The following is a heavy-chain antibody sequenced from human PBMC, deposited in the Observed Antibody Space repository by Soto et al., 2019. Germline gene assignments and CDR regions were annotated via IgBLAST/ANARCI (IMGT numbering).Heavy chain of an antibody. CDR1: GFTFSSYT. CDR3: AKSTQSSWYLRWLHP. J-gene: IGHJ5*02. V-gene: IGHV3-23*01. Sequence: GGTLSLSCAAYGFTFSSYTMAWVRQAPGKGLEWVSSISGGGVTSYYGDSVKGRFTISRDNSKNTLYLQMNSLRAEDTAVYYCAKSTQSSWYLRWLHPWGQGTPVTVYS. CDR2: ISGGGVTS. D-gene: IGHD6-13*01.